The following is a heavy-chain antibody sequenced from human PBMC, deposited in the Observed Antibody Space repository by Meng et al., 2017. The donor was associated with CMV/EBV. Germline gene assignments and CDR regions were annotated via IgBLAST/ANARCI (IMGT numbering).Heavy chain of an antibody. V-gene: IGHV3-20*04. D-gene: IGHD1-14*01. CDR3: ARAWGGGEQEPQGE. CDR2: INWNGGST. J-gene: IGHJ4*02. Sequence: ETLSLTCAASGFTFDDYGMSWVRQAPGKGLEWVSGINWNGGSTGYADSVKGRFTISRDNAKNSLYLQMNSLRAEDTALYYCARAWGGGEQEPQGEWGQGTLVTVSS. CDR1: GFTFDDYG.